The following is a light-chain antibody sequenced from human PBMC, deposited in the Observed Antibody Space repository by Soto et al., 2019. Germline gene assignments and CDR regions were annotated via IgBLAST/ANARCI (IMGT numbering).Light chain of an antibody. CDR3: QQYYTMYT. CDR2: KTS. CDR1: QSIDNW. V-gene: IGKV1-5*03. Sequence: DIQMTQSPSTLSASVGDRVTITCRASQSIDNWLARYQEKPGKAPKLLIYKTSTLASGVPSRFSGSASGTEFTLTISSLQPDDFATYYCQQYYTMYTFGRGTRLEI. J-gene: IGKJ2*01.